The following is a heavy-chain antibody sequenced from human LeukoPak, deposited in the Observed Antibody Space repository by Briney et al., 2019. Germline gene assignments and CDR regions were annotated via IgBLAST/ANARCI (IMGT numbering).Heavy chain of an antibody. V-gene: IGHV1-2*02. D-gene: IGHD3-16*02. CDR3: ARDRRLRLGELSLYY. CDR1: GYTFTGYY. Sequence: ASVTVSCKASGYTFTGYYMHWVRQAPGQGLEWMGWINPNSGGTNYAQKFQGRVTMTRDTSISTAYMELSRLRSDDTAVYYCARDRRLRLGELSLYYWGQGTLVTVSS. J-gene: IGHJ4*02. CDR2: INPNSGGT.